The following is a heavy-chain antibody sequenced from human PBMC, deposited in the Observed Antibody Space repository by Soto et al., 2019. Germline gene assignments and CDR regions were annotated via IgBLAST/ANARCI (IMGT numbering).Heavy chain of an antibody. V-gene: IGHV6-1*01. CDR1: GDSVSSNSAA. CDR2: THYRSQWYN. J-gene: IGHJ6*02. D-gene: IGHD2-21*02. CDR3: TKQKGDSRTYNGMDV. Sequence: SQTLSLTCAISGDSVSSNSAAWNWIRQSPSRGLEWLGRTHYRSQWYNDSAVSVKSRITVIPDTSKNQFSLQLNSVTPEDTAVYYCTKQKGDSRTYNGMDVWGQGTTVTVSS.